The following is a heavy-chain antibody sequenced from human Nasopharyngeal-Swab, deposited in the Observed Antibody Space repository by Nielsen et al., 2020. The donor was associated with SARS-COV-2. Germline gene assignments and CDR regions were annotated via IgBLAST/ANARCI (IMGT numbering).Heavy chain of an antibody. CDR2: INPSGGST. CDR3: ARDRGYFDPLGWFDP. J-gene: IGHJ5*02. D-gene: IGHD3-9*01. V-gene: IGHV1-46*01. Sequence: ASVKVSCKASGYTFTSYGISWVRQAPGQGLEWMGIINPSGGSTSYAQKFQGRVTMTRDTSTSTVYMELSSLRSEDTAVYYCARDRGYFDPLGWFDPWGQGTLVTVSS. CDR1: GYTFTSYG.